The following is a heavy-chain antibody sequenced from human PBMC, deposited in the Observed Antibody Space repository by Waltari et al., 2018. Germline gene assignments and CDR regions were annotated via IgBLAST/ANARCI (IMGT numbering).Heavy chain of an antibody. Sequence: QVQLVQSGADVKKPGASVTVSCKASGYTFSHFAIHWGRQAPGQRLEWMGWITAGNDNTKYSQKFQGRLTITRDTSASTAYMELSSLTSEDTAVYYCAAFTSGWSYGMDVWGQGTTVTVSS. J-gene: IGHJ6*02. CDR2: ITAGNDNT. V-gene: IGHV1-3*01. CDR1: GYTFSHFA. CDR3: AAFTSGWSYGMDV. D-gene: IGHD6-19*01.